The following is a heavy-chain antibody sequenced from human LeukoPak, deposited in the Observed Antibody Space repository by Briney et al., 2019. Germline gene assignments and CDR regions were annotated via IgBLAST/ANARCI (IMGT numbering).Heavy chain of an antibody. CDR1: GYTFTSYG. CDR3: ARDLSYYYDSSGYSPVDY. V-gene: IGHV1-18*01. J-gene: IGHJ4*02. Sequence: GASVKVSCKASGYTFTSYGISWVRQAPGQGLEWMGWISAYNGNTNYAQKLQGRVTMTTDTSTSTAYMELRSLRSDDTAVYYCARDLSYYYDSSGYSPVDYWGQGTLVTVSS. CDR2: ISAYNGNT. D-gene: IGHD3-22*01.